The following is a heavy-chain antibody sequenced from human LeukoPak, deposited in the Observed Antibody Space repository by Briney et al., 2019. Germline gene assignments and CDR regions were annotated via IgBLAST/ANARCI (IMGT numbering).Heavy chain of an antibody. Sequence: ASVKVSCKASGYSFVGYGITWVRQAPGQGLEWMGWFNPENGNTNYAQKVQGRVTMTADTSTSTSYMELRSLRSDDTAVYYCARDSYYYDSSGSYPDYWGQGTLVTVSS. CDR1: GYSFVGYG. V-gene: IGHV1-18*01. CDR3: ARDSYYYDSSGSYPDY. CDR2: FNPENGNT. J-gene: IGHJ4*02. D-gene: IGHD3-22*01.